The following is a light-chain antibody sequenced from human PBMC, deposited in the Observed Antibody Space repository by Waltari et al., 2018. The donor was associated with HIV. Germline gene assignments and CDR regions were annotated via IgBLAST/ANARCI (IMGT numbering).Light chain of an antibody. CDR2: RTN. CDR3: ASWDDSLSGWV. J-gene: IGLJ3*02. V-gene: IGLV1-47*01. CDR1: SSNIGYNY. Sequence: QSVLTQPPSASGTPGQRVTISCSGSSSNIGYNYVYWYQQLPGTAPKLLIYRTNQRPSGVPDRFSVSKSGTSASLAISGLRSEDEADYYCASWDDSLSGWVFGGGTKLTVL.